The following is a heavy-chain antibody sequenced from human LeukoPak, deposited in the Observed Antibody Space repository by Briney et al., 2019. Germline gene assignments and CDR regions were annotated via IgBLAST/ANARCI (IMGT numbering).Heavy chain of an antibody. Sequence: PGGSLRLSCAASGFTVSDNYMTWVRQAPGKGLEWVSSIYSAGATHYAESVKGRFTISRDNSKNTLYLQMNSLRAEDMAVYYCARSQGMGSYYDFWTGGEDFDYWGQGTLVTVSS. CDR1: GFTVSDNY. D-gene: IGHD3-3*01. CDR2: IYSAGAT. V-gene: IGHV3-53*01. CDR3: ARSQGMGSYYDFWTGGEDFDY. J-gene: IGHJ4*02.